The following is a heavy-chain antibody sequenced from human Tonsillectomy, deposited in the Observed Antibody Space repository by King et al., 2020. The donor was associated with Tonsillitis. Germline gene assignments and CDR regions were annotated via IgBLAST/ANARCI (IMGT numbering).Heavy chain of an antibody. Sequence: VQLVESGGALVQPGGSLRLSCAASTSTFSYYYMSWVRQGPGKGLEWVAKINQDGSSQYYGDSMKGRFTISRDNAKNSLYLQMNGLRVEDTAIYYCARHGYYYAWDYWRRGPLVTVSS. J-gene: IGHJ4*02. V-gene: IGHV3-7*01. D-gene: IGHD5-24*01. CDR3: ARHGYYYAWDY. CDR2: INQDGSSQ. CDR1: TSTFSYYY.